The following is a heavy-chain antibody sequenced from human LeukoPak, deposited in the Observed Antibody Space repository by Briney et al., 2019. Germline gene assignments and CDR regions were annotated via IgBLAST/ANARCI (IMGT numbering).Heavy chain of an antibody. V-gene: IGHV4-31*03. Sequence: SQTLSLTCSVSGDSISSRTYYWTWIRQHPEKGLEWIGYIWNSGSTNYNPALKSRDTISVDTSKNQFSLKLTSVTAADTAIYYCARDVSSMFPNWFDPWGQGIPVIVSS. J-gene: IGHJ5*02. D-gene: IGHD6-6*01. CDR3: ARDVSSMFPNWFDP. CDR2: IWNSGST. CDR1: GDSISSRTYY.